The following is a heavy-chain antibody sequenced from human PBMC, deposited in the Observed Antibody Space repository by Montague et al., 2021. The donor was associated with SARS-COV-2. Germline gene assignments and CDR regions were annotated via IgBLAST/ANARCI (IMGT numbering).Heavy chain of an antibody. CDR3: ACGGRRDSVLGVYDEWYGLDV. D-gene: IGHD2-8*02. J-gene: IGHJ6*02. CDR2: IYYSCST. V-gene: IGHV4-59*01. CDR1: GDSISNYY. Sequence: SETLSLTCTVSGDSISNYYWSWIWQPPRKGLEWMGYIYYSCSTNYNSSLNSRVTISVGTSKNQFSLKLSLVTAAATAVSYCACGGRRDSVLGVYDEWYGLDVWGQGTTVTVSS.